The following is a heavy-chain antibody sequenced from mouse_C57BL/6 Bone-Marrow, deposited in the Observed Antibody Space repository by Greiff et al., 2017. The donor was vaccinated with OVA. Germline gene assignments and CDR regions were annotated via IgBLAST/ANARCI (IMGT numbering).Heavy chain of an antibody. V-gene: IGHV1-55*01. Sequence: VQLQQPGAELVKPGASVKMSCKASGYTFTSYWITWVKQRPGQGLEWIGDIYPGSGSTNYNEKFKSKATLTVDTASSTAYMQLSSLTSEDSAVYDCARGGGGIWLRRTRYYFDDWGQGTTLTVSS. CDR3: ARGGGGIWLRRTRYYFDD. CDR1: GYTFTSYW. J-gene: IGHJ2*01. CDR2: IYPGSGST. D-gene: IGHD2-2*01.